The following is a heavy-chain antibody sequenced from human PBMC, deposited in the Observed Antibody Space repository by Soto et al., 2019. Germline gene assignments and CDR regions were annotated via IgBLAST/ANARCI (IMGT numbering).Heavy chain of an antibody. D-gene: IGHD3-22*01. CDR1: GYTFTSYG. J-gene: IGHJ4*02. V-gene: IGHV1-18*01. Sequence: ASVKVSCKASGYTFTSYGISWVRQAPGQGLEWMGWISAYNGNTNYAQKLQGRVTMTTDTSTSTAYMELRSLRSDDTAVYYCARAYDSSGYYRVIDYWGQGTLVTVSS. CDR3: ARAYDSSGYYRVIDY. CDR2: ISAYNGNT.